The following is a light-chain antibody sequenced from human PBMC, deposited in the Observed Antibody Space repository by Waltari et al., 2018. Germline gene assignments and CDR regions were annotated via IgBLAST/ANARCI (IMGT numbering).Light chain of an antibody. Sequence: QSALTQPASVSGAPGQSITISCTGTSPDIGPSRFVSWYRQHPGQAPQLLIYDVYNRPSGGSNRFSGSKSGTTASLIISGLQTEDEADYYCSSFTASNTLVFGGGTKLTVI. CDR2: DVY. V-gene: IGLV2-14*03. CDR3: SSFTASNTLV. CDR1: SPDIGPSRF. J-gene: IGLJ3*02.